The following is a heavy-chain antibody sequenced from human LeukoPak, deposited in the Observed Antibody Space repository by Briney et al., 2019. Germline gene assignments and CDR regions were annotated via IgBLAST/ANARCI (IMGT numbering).Heavy chain of an antibody. Sequence: GGSLRLSCAASGFTVSSNYMSWVRQAPGKGLEWVSVIYSGGSTYYADSVKGRFTISRDNSKNTLYLQMNSLRAEDTAVYYCARDPGPQSIAAAGWFDPWGQGTLVTVSS. V-gene: IGHV3-66*02. CDR1: GFTVSSNY. CDR3: ARDPGPQSIAAAGWFDP. D-gene: IGHD6-13*01. CDR2: IYSGGST. J-gene: IGHJ5*02.